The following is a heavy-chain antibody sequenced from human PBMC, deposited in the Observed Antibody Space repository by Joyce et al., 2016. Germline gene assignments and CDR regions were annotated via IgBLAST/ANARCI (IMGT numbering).Heavy chain of an antibody. CDR3: ARVTVFLGRSFDI. V-gene: IGHV3-30*04. Sequence: QEQLVESGGGVVQHGRSLRLSCAASGFTRSNNAMHWVRQAPGKGLEWVATISHDGSNKYYADPLNGRITISRDNPKNTLYLQMNSLGPDDTAVYYCARVTVFLGRSFDIWGQGTMVTVSS. D-gene: IGHD2-8*01. J-gene: IGHJ3*02. CDR2: ISHDGSNK. CDR1: GFTRSNNA.